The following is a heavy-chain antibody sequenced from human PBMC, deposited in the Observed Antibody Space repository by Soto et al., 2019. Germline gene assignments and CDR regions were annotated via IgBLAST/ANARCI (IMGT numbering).Heavy chain of an antibody. V-gene: IGHV4-59*01. CDR3: ARDFPGYYDSSGPRPQYYFDY. CDR1: GGAISSYC. D-gene: IGHD3-22*01. Sequence: LSETLSLTCTVSGGAISSYCWSWIRQPPGKGLEWIGYIYYSGSTNYNPSLKSRVTISVDTSKNQFSLKLSSVTAADTAVYYCARDFPGYYDSSGPRPQYYFDYWGQGTLVTVSS. J-gene: IGHJ4*02. CDR2: IYYSGST.